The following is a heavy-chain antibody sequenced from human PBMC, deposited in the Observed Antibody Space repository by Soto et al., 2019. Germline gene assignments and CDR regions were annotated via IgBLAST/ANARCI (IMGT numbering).Heavy chain of an antibody. CDR2: IYYSGST. J-gene: IGHJ5*02. Sequence: QVQLQESGPGLVKPSQTLSLTCIVSGGSISSGDYYWSWVRQPPGKGLEWIGYIYYSGSTYYNPSLKSRVTISADTSKNQFSLKLSSVTAADTAVYYCAIAKGLLTVTTSWFYPWGQGTLVTVSA. CDR1: GGSISSGDYY. CDR3: AIAKGLLTVTTSWFYP. D-gene: IGHD4-17*01. V-gene: IGHV4-30-4*01.